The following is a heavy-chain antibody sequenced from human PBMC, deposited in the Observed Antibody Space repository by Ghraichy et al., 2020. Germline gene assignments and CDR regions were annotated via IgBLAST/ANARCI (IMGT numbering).Heavy chain of an antibody. D-gene: IGHD3-3*01. V-gene: IGHV1-2*02. CDR1: GYSFIGYY. CDR2: INPNSGDT. J-gene: IGHJ5*02. CDR3: AMGDYDFWGGHWPPPEHRFDP. Sequence: ASVKVSCKTSGYSFIGYYIHWVRQAPGQGLEWMGWINPNSGDTDYAQKFQGRVTMTRDTSINSVYMELSGLRFGDKAVYYCAMGDYDFWGGHWPPPEHRFDPWGQGCLVTVSS.